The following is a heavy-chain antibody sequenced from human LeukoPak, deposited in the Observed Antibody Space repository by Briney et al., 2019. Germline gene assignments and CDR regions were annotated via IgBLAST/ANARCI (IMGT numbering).Heavy chain of an antibody. V-gene: IGHV1-8*02. J-gene: IGHJ3*02. D-gene: IGHD2-21*01. CDR1: GYTFTSYD. Sequence: GASVKVSCKASGYTFTSYDINWVRQATGQGLEGMGWMNPNSGNTGYAQKFQGRVTITRNTSISTAYMELSSLRPEDTAVYYCASSRTNYCGGDCPYDAFDIWGQGTMVTVSS. CDR3: ASSRTNYCGGDCPYDAFDI. CDR2: MNPNSGNT.